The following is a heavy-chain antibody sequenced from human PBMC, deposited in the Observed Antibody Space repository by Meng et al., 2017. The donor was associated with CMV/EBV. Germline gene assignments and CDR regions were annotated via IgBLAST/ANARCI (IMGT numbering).Heavy chain of an antibody. J-gene: IGHJ4*02. V-gene: IGHV3-74*01. CDR3: ARGGYYYDSSGYLKG. CDR2: INSDGSST. Sequence: GGSLRLSCAASGFTFSSYWMHWVRQAPGKGLVWVSRINSDGSSTSYADSVKGRFTISRDNAKNTLYLQMSSLRAEDTAVYYCARGGYYYDSSGYLKGWGQGTLVTVSS. CDR1: GFTFSSYW. D-gene: IGHD3-22*01.